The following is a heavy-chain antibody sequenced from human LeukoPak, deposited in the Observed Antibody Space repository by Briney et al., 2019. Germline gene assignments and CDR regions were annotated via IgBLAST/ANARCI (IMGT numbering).Heavy chain of an antibody. V-gene: IGHV1-18*01. Sequence: ASVKVSCKASGYTFISYGITWVRQAPGQGLEWMGWISAYNGNTNYAQKLQGRVTMTTDTSTSTAYMELRSLRSDDTAVYYCARGVGYCTNGVCPWYMDVWGKGTTVTVSS. CDR3: ARGVGYCTNGVCPWYMDV. CDR2: ISAYNGNT. D-gene: IGHD2-8*01. CDR1: GYTFISYG. J-gene: IGHJ6*03.